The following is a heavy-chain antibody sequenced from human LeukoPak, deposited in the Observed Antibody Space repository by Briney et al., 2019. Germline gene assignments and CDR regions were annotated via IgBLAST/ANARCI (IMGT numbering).Heavy chain of an antibody. CDR1: GFTFSSYA. V-gene: IGHV3-48*04. CDR2: ISSSGSTI. Sequence: GGSLRLSCAASGFTFSSYAMHWVRQAPGKGLEWVSYISSSGSTIYYADSVKGRFTISRDNAKNSLYLQMNSLRAEDTAVYYCATAVADNAFDIWGQGTMVTVSS. J-gene: IGHJ3*02. D-gene: IGHD6-19*01. CDR3: ATAVADNAFDI.